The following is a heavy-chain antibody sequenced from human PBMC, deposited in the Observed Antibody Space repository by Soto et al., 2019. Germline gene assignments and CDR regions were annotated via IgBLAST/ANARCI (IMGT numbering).Heavy chain of an antibody. D-gene: IGHD6-13*01. V-gene: IGHV1-3*01. Sequence: GASVKVSCKASGYTFTSYAMHWVRQAPGQRLEWMGWINAGNGNTKYSQKFQGRVTITRDTSASTAYMELSSLRSEDTAVYYGARGDSRSRYSLDYWGQGSLVTVSS. CDR2: INAGNGNT. CDR3: ARGDSRSRYSLDY. CDR1: GYTFTSYA. J-gene: IGHJ4*02.